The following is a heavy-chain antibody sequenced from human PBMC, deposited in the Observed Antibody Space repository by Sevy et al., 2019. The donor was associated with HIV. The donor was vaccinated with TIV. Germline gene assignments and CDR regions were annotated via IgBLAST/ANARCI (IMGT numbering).Heavy chain of an antibody. CDR3: ARRIAVAGTGAFDI. V-gene: IGHV4-39*01. D-gene: IGHD6-19*01. CDR2: IYYSGST. CDR1: GGSISSSSYY. Sequence: SDTLSLTCTVSGGSISSSSYYWGWIRQPPGKGLEWIGSIYYSGSTYYNPSLKSRVTISVDTSKNQFSLKLSSVTAADTAVYYCARRIAVAGTGAFDIWGQGTMVTVSS. J-gene: IGHJ3*02.